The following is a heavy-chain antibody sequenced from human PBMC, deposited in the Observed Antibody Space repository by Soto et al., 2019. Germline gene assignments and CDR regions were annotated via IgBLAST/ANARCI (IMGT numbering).Heavy chain of an antibody. D-gene: IGHD4-17*01. CDR2: IWYDGSNK. CDR3: ARGGRRTVTTKGDKGLGY. CDR1: GFTFSSYG. Sequence: QVQLVESGGGVVQPGRSLRLSCAASGFTFSSYGMHWVRQAPGKGLEWVAVIWYDGSNKYYADSVKGRFTISRDNSKNTLYVQMNSLRAEETAVYYCARGGRRTVTTKGDKGLGYWGQGALVTVSS. J-gene: IGHJ4*02. V-gene: IGHV3-33*01.